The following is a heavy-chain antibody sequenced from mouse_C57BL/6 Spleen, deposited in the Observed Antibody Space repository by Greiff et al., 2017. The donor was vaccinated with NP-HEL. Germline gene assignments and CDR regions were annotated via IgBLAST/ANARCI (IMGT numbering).Heavy chain of an antibody. CDR1: GFTFSSYG. CDR3: ASYYYGSSFEY. J-gene: IGHJ2*01. V-gene: IGHV5-6*01. CDR2: ISSGGSYT. D-gene: IGHD1-1*01. Sequence: EVQRVESGGDLVKPGGSLKLSCAASGFTFSSYGMSWVRQTPDKRLEWVATISSGGSYTYYPDSVTGRFTISRDNAKNTLYLQMSSLKSEDTAMYDSASYYYGSSFEYWGQGTTRTVSS.